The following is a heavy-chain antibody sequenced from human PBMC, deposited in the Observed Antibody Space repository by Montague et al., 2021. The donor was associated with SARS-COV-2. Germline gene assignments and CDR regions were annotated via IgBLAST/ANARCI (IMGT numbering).Heavy chain of an antibody. D-gene: IGHD5-24*01. Sequence: SETLSLTCSVSGGSISSDYWSWIRQSPGKGLEWIGYIYHRGTTNYNPSLKSRVTFSVDTSKNQFSLKLISVTAADTAVYFCAREDRWNWFDPWGQGVLVTVSS. J-gene: IGHJ5*02. CDR3: AREDRWNWFDP. CDR2: IYHRGTT. V-gene: IGHV4-59*01. CDR1: GGSISSDY.